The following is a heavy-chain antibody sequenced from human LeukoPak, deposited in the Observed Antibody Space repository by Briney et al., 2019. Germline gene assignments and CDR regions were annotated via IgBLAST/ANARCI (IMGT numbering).Heavy chain of an antibody. V-gene: IGHV3-23*01. CDR1: GLTFSSYA. CDR3: AKDRVVDIVATIDY. J-gene: IGHJ4*02. Sequence: GRSLRLYCAASGLTFSSYAMSWAGSAPGQGLEWISALSGSGGSTYYADSVKGRFTISRANSKNRTYCQMNSLRAEDRAVQYSAKDRVVDIVATIDYWGQGTLVTVSS. CDR2: LSGSGGST. D-gene: IGHD5-12*01.